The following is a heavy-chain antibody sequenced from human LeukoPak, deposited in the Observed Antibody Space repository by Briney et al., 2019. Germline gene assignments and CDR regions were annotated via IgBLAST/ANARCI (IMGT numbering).Heavy chain of an antibody. J-gene: IGHJ6*02. Sequence: GGSLRLSCAASGFIFDDYAMHWVRQAAGKGLEWVSLITGYGAGTYYEDSVRGRFTISRDNSKNSLYLIMNSLRTEDTALYYCTKGRVATVGGAKYAMDVWGQGTTVTVSS. CDR3: TKGRVATVGGAKYAMDV. V-gene: IGHV3-43*02. CDR1: GFIFDDYA. CDR2: ITGYGAGT. D-gene: IGHD5-12*01.